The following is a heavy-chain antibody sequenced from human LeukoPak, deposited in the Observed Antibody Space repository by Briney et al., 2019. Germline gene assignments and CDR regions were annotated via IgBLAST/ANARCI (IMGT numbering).Heavy chain of an antibody. CDR3: ARDPRRSTYYYDSSGSTAENAFDI. CDR2: IYYSGST. J-gene: IGHJ3*02. Sequence: PSETLSLTCTVSGGSISSGGYYWSWLRQHPGQGLEWIGYIYYSGSTYYNPSLKSRVTISVDTSKNQFSLKLSSVTAADTAVYYCARDPRRSTYYYDSSGSTAENAFDIWGQGTMVTVSS. V-gene: IGHV4-31*03. CDR1: GGSISSGGYY. D-gene: IGHD3-22*01.